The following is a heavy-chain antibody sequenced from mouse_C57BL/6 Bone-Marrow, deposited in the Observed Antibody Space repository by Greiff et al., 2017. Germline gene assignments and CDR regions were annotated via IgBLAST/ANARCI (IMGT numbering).Heavy chain of an antibody. J-gene: IGHJ4*01. CDR2: INPGSGGT. V-gene: IGHV1-54*01. CDR3: ESVGRPDAMDY. Sequence: QVQLQQSGAELVRPGTSVKVSCKASGYAFPNYLIEWVKQRPGQGLEWSGVINPGSGGTNYNEKFKGKATLTADKSSSTAYMQVSSLTSEGSEVYFCESVGRPDAMDYWGQGTSVTVSS. CDR1: GYAFPNYL.